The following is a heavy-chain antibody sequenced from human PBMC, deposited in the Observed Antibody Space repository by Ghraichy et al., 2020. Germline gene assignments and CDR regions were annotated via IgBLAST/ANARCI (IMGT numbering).Heavy chain of an antibody. CDR2: IRGSGGST. V-gene: IGHV3-23*01. CDR1: GFTFSSYA. Sequence: GGSLRLSCAASGFTFSSYAMSWVRQAPGKGLEWVSAIRGSGGSTYYADSVKGRFTISRDNSKNTLYLQRNSLRAEDTAVYYCAKSASSSTSYYFDYWGQGPLLTVSS. D-gene: IGHD6-6*01. CDR3: AKSASSSTSYYFDY. J-gene: IGHJ4*02.